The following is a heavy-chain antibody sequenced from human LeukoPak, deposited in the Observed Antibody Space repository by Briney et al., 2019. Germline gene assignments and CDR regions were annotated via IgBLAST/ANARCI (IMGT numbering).Heavy chain of an antibody. Sequence: PGGSLRLSCATSGFTYSSYDMSWVRQAPGKGLEWVSAIDSSGGSTFYADSVKGRFTISRDNSKNTLYLQMNSLRAEDTAVYYCAKPITMIVVATNLDSWGQGTLVTVSS. D-gene: IGHD3-22*01. CDR3: AKPITMIVVATNLDS. J-gene: IGHJ4*02. CDR2: IDSSGGST. CDR1: GFTYSSYD. V-gene: IGHV3-23*01.